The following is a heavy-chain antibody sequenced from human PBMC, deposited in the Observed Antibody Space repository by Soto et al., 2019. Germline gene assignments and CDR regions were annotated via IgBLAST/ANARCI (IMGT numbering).Heavy chain of an antibody. CDR2: IYPGDSDT. CDR3: ARHGSDYCSSTSCYEYYYYYMDV. D-gene: IGHD2-2*01. J-gene: IGHJ6*03. V-gene: IGHV5-51*01. Sequence: GESLKIFCKGSGYSFTSYWIGWVRQMPGKGLEWMGIIYPGDSDTRYSPSFQGQVTISADKSISTAYLQWSSLKASDTAMYYCARHGSDYCSSTSCYEYYYYYMDVWGKGTTVTVSS. CDR1: GYSFTSYW.